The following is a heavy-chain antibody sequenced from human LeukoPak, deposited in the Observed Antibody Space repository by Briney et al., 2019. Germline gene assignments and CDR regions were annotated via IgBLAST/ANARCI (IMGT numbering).Heavy chain of an antibody. CDR3: AKDSRPGTTREYYFDY. CDR2: IGASGSST. Sequence: GGSLRLSCAASGFTLSNYAMSWVRQVPGKGLEWVSAIGASGSSTYYADSVKGRFTISRDNSKNTLYLQMNSLRAEDTAVYYCAKDSRPGTTREYYFDYWGQGTLVTVSS. V-gene: IGHV3-23*01. CDR1: GFTLSNYA. J-gene: IGHJ4*02. D-gene: IGHD1-1*01.